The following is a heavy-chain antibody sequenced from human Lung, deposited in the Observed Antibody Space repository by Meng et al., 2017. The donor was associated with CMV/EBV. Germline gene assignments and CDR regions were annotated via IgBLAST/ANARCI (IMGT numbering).Heavy chain of an antibody. CDR2: IIPILGIA. D-gene: IGHD3-3*01. Sequence: SVXVSCKASGGTFSSYAIRWVRQAPGQGLEWMGGIIPILGIANYAQKFQGRVTITADKSTSTAYMELSSLRSEDTAVYYCARDDRNYVFWSGYSNLGYFGYWXQGTLVTVSS. CDR3: ARDDRNYVFWSGYSNLGYFGY. J-gene: IGHJ4*02. V-gene: IGHV1-69*10. CDR1: GGTFSSYA.